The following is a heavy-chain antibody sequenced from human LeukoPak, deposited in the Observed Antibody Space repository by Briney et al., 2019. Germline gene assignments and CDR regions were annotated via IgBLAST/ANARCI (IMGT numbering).Heavy chain of an antibody. CDR1: GGTFSSYA. CDR2: IIPIFGTA. CDR3: ARGLPGYSSGWPFDY. V-gene: IGHV1-69*13. Sequence: SVKVSCKASGGTFSSYAISWVRQAPGQGLEWMGEIIPIFGTANYAQKFQGRVTITADESTSTAYMELSSLRSEDTAVYYCARGLPGYSSGWPFDYWGQGTLVTVSS. J-gene: IGHJ4*02. D-gene: IGHD6-19*01.